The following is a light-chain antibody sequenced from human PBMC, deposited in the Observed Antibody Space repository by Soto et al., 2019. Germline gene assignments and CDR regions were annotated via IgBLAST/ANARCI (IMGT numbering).Light chain of an antibody. CDR3: QQYNSYS. J-gene: IGKJ1*01. V-gene: IGKV1-5*01. CDR2: DAS. Sequence: DIQLSLSPSFLSASVGDRVTITCGASQSIGTWLAWYQQKPGKAPKLLIFDASTLESGVPSRFSGSGSGTEFTLTISSLQPDDFATYYCQQYNSYSFGQGTKVDI. CDR1: QSIGTW.